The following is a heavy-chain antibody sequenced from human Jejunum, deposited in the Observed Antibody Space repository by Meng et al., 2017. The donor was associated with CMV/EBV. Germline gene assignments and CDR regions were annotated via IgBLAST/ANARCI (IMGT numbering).Heavy chain of an antibody. Sequence: SGFMFSIYAMHWVRQAPGKGLELVASITSTGADMYYTDSVKGRFTISRDNPKNSLFLQMNSLRAEDTAIYHCVRDFDWFDPWGQGTLVTVSS. CDR1: GFMFSIYA. V-gene: IGHV3-21*01. CDR2: ITSTGADM. CDR3: VRDFDWFDP. J-gene: IGHJ5*02.